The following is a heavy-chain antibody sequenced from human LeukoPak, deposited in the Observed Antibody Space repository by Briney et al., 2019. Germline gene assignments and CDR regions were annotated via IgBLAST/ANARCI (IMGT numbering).Heavy chain of an antibody. D-gene: IGHD1-26*01. CDR1: GFTVSTNY. CDR2: IYSGGST. CDR3: ARDRVGVTSKFDY. J-gene: IGHJ4*02. Sequence: GGSLRLSCAASGFTVSTNYMSWVRQAPGKGLEWVSVIYSGGSTYYADSVRGRFTISRDNSKNTLYLQMNSLRAEDTAVYFCARDRVGVTSKFDYWGQGTLVTVSS. V-gene: IGHV3-66*01.